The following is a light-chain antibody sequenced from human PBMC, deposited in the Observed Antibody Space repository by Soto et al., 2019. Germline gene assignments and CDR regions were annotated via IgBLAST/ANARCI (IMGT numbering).Light chain of an antibody. Sequence: IVLTQSPATLSLSPGERATLSCRASQSVSSYLAWYQQKPGQAPRRLIYDASNRATGIPARFSGSGSGTEFTLTISSLEPEDFAVYYCQQRSNWPPFTFGPGTKGDIK. CDR3: QQRSNWPPFT. V-gene: IGKV3-11*01. CDR2: DAS. J-gene: IGKJ3*01. CDR1: QSVSSY.